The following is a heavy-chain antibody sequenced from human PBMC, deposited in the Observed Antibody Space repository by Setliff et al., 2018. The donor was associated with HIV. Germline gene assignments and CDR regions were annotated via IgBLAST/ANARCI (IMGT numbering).Heavy chain of an antibody. V-gene: IGHV1-18*01. Sequence: GASVKVSCKASGYTFTSYGISWVRQAPGQGLEWMGWISAYNGNTNYAQKLQGRVTMTTDTSTNTAYMELRSLRSDDTALYYCAKDYTTTFWEHNWFDLWGQGTLVTVSS. J-gene: IGHJ5*02. CDR3: AKDYTTTFWEHNWFDL. D-gene: IGHD1-26*01. CDR2: ISAYNGNT. CDR1: GYTFTSYG.